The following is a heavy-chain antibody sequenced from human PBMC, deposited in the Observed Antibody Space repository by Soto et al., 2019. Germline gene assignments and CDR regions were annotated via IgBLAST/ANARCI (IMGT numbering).Heavy chain of an antibody. D-gene: IGHD5-18*01. V-gene: IGHV3-48*01. J-gene: IGHJ4*02. CDR3: AGDRYGRSFDY. CDR1: GFTFSSYS. CDR2: ISSTSSTT. Sequence: EVQLVESGGGLVQPGGSLRLSCAASGFTFSSYSMNWVRQAPGKGLEWVSYISSTSSTTYYTDSVKGRFTISRDNAKNSLYLQMDRLGVEGTAVHYCAGDRYGRSFDYWGQGTLVTVSS.